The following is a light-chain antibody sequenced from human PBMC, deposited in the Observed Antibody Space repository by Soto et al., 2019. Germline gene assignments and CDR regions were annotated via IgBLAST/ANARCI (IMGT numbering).Light chain of an antibody. J-gene: IGKJ1*01. V-gene: IGKV3-15*01. CDR3: QQYNDYSWT. CDR1: QRVTDK. CDR2: GAS. Sequence: DMVLTPSPSPLSLSPGERDTLFCLASQRVTDKLSWYQQKPGQTPRLLIYGASTRATGIPSRFSGSGSGTEFTLTISSQQPDDVAIYYCQQYNDYSWTFGQGTKVDIK.